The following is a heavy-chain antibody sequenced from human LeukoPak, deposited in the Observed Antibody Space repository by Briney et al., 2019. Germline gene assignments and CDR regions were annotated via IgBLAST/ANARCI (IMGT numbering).Heavy chain of an antibody. D-gene: IGHD2-2*01. CDR1: GCTFSSYA. V-gene: IGHV1-69*05. J-gene: IGHJ4*02. CDR2: IIPIFGTA. Sequence: ASVKVSCKASGCTFSSYAISWVRQAPGQGLEWMGGIIPIFGTANYAQKFQGRVTITTDESTSTAYMELRSLRSEDTAVYYCGIGYCSSPSCPFDYWGQGTLVTVSS. CDR3: GIGYCSSPSCPFDY.